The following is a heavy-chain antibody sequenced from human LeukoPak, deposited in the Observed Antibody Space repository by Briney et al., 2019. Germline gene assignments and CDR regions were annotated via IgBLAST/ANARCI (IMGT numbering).Heavy chain of an antibody. J-gene: IGHJ4*02. CDR3: ARRVHSSSWSSYFDY. Sequence: PSETLSLTCTVSGGSISSGSYYWSWIRQPAGKGLEWIGRIYTSGSTNYNPSLKSRVTISVDTSKNQFSLKLSSVTAADTAVYYCARRVHSSSWSSYFDYWGQETLVTVSS. CDR2: IYTSGST. V-gene: IGHV4-61*02. CDR1: GGSISSGSYY. D-gene: IGHD6-13*01.